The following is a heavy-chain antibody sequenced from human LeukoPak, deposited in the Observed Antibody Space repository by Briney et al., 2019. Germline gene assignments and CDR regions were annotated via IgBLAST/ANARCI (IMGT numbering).Heavy chain of an antibody. J-gene: IGHJ4*02. V-gene: IGHV3-23*01. CDR3: ARDISGSSGYYSLFDY. D-gene: IGHD3-22*01. CDR2: ISSTGAST. CDR1: GFTFSGYA. Sequence: GGSLRLTCVASGFTFSGYAMSWVRQAPGKGLEWVSSISSTGASTYYADSVKGRFTISRDNSKNTLFLQINSLRDEDTAVYYCARDISGSSGYYSLFDYWSQGTLVTVSS.